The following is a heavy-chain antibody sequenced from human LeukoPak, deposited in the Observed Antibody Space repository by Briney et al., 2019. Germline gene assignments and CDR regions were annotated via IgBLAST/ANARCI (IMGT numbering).Heavy chain of an antibody. J-gene: IGHJ3*02. D-gene: IGHD3-10*01. CDR1: GFTFSSYS. CDR2: ISSSSSTI. V-gene: IGHV3-48*04. Sequence: GGSLRLSCAASGFTFSSYSMNWVRQAPGKGLEWVSYISSSSSTIYYADSVKGRFTISRDNAKNSLYLQMNSLRAEDTAVYYCARVHSITMVRGVIITNDAFDIWGQGTMVTVSS. CDR3: ARVHSITMVRGVIITNDAFDI.